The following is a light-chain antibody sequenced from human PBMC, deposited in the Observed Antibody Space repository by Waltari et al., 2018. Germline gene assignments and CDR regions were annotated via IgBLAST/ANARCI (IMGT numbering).Light chain of an antibody. V-gene: IGKV4-1*01. Sequence: DIVMTQSPDSLAVSLGERATINCKSSQSVSYNSDNKNFLAWYQQKPGQPPKLLIYWASTRASGVPDRFSGSGSGTEFTLTISSVQAEDVAIYYCQQFYDPLFIFGPGTKVEIK. CDR2: WAS. CDR1: QSVSYNSDNKNF. CDR3: QQFYDPLFI. J-gene: IGKJ3*01.